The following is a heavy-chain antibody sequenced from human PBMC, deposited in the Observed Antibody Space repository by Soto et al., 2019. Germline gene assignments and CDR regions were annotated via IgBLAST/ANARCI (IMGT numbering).Heavy chain of an antibody. J-gene: IGHJ4*02. CDR1: GYTFTSYY. CDR3: ARVTAMVNSLDY. Sequence: QVQLVQSGAEVKKPGASVKVSCKASGYTFTSYYMHWVRQAPGQGLEWMGIINPSGGSTSYAQKLQGRVTMTRDTSTSTVYMELSSLRSEDTAVYYCARVTAMVNSLDYWGQGTLVTVSS. V-gene: IGHV1-46*01. CDR2: INPSGGST. D-gene: IGHD5-18*01.